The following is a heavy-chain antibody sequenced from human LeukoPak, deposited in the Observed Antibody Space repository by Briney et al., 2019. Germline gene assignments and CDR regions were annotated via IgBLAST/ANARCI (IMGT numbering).Heavy chain of an antibody. CDR2: IYSGGST. CDR3: AREGGELLDY. V-gene: IGHV3-66*02. D-gene: IGHD1-26*01. J-gene: IGHJ4*02. CDR1: GFTVSSNY. Sequence: GGSLRLSCAVSGFTVSSNYMSWVRQAPGKGLEWVSVIYSGGSTYYADSVKGRFTISRDNSKNTLYLQMNSLRAEDTAVYYCAREGGELLDYWGQGTLVTVSS.